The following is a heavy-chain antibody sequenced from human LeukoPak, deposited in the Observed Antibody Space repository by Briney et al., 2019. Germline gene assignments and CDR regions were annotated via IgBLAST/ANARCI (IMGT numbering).Heavy chain of an antibody. J-gene: IGHJ4*02. CDR1: GFTFSSYG. Sequence: QSGGSLRLSCAASGFTFSSYGMHWVRQAPGKGVEWVAVIWYDGSNKYYADSVKGRFTISRENSKNTLYLQMNSLRAEDTAVYYCAKEPDAYCGGDCYSYFDYWGQGTLVTVSS. D-gene: IGHD2-21*02. V-gene: IGHV3-33*06. CDR2: IWYDGSNK. CDR3: AKEPDAYCGGDCYSYFDY.